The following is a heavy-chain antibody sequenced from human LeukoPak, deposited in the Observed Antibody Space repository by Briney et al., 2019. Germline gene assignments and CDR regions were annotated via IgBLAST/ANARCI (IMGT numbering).Heavy chain of an antibody. Sequence: PGGSLRLSCAASGFTFSSYGMHWVRQAPGKGLEWVAVISYDGSNKYYADSVKGRFTISRDNSKKTLYLQMNSLRAEDTAVYYCTHGEGNDYWGQGTLVTVSS. CDR2: ISYDGSNK. J-gene: IGHJ4*02. CDR1: GFTFSSYG. D-gene: IGHD3-10*01. V-gene: IGHV3-30*03. CDR3: THGEGNDY.